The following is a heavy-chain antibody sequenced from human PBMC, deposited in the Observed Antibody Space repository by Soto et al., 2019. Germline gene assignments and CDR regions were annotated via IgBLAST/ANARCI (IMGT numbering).Heavy chain of an antibody. Sequence: PSETLSLTCTVSGGSISSSSYYWGWIRQPPGKGLEWIGSIYYSGSTYYNPSLKSRVTISVDTSKNQFSLKLGSVTAADTAVYYCASQHQYDYVWGSYRYGWFDPWGQGTLVTVS. J-gene: IGHJ5*02. V-gene: IGHV4-39*01. CDR1: GGSISSSSYY. D-gene: IGHD3-16*02. CDR3: ASQHQYDYVWGSYRYGWFDP. CDR2: IYYSGST.